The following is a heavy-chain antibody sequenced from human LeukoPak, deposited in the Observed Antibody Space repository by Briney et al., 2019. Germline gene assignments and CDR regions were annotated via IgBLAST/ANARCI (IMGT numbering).Heavy chain of an antibody. D-gene: IGHD3/OR15-3a*01. CDR1: GFTFSSYG. CDR3: ARSSGTHSVYFFDY. V-gene: IGHV3-30*03. CDR2: ISYDGSNK. J-gene: IGHJ4*02. Sequence: GGSLRLSCAASGFTFSSYGMHWVRQAPGKGLEWVAVISYDGSNKYYADSVKGRFTISRDNSKNTLYLQMNSLRAEDTAVYYCARSSGTHSVYFFDYWGQGTLVTVSS.